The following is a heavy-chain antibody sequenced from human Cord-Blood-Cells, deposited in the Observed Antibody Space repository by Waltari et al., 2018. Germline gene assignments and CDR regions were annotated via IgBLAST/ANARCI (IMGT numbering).Heavy chain of an antibody. V-gene: IGHV1-69*12. CDR1: GGTFSSYA. CDR3: ARDWDYYDSSGYYYFDY. Sequence: QVQLVQSGAEVKKPGSSVKVSCKASGGTFSSYAISWVRQAPGQGLEWMGGINPMFGKANSEQKFQGRVTITADESTSTAYMELSSLRSEDTVVYYCARDWDYYDSSGYYYFDYWGQGTLVTVSS. D-gene: IGHD3-22*01. CDR2: INPMFGKA. J-gene: IGHJ4*02.